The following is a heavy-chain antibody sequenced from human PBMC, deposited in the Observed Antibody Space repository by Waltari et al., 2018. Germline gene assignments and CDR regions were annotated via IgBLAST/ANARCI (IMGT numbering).Heavy chain of an antibody. CDR2: ISGSRGST. CDR1: GFTFSSYA. CDR3: AKDVSGTGGVCYVMDV. V-gene: IGHV3-23*01. Sequence: EVQLLESGGGLVQPGGSLRLSCADSGFTFSSYAMSLVRQAPGKGLELVSSISGSRGSTYYADSVKGLFTISRDNSKNTLYLQMNSLRAEDTAVYYCAKDVSGTGGVCYVMDVWGQGTTVTVSS. J-gene: IGHJ6*02. D-gene: IGHD2-8*02.